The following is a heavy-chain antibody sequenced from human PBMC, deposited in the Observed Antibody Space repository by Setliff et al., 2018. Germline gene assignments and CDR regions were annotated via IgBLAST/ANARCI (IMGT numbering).Heavy chain of an antibody. J-gene: IGHJ4*02. V-gene: IGHV4-34*01. D-gene: IGHD6-6*01. Sequence: PSETLSLTCAAYGGTFSDYYWTWIRQPPGKGLEWVGEINHRGSTNYNPSLKSRVTISVDTSKDQFSLKLISVTAADTAVYYCARGRNVAARLLDSWGQGTLVTVSS. CDR1: GGTFSDYY. CDR2: INHRGST. CDR3: ARGRNVAARLLDS.